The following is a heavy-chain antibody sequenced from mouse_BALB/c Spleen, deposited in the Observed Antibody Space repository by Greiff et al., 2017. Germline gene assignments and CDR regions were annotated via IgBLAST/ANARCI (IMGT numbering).Heavy chain of an antibody. CDR3: ARDDHYYGPYAMDY. J-gene: IGHJ4*01. V-gene: IGHV5-6-3*01. CDR2: INSNGGST. Sequence: EVQVVESGGGLVQPGGSLKLSCAASGFTFSSYGMSWVRQTPDKRLELVATINSNGGSTYYPDSVKGRFTISRDNAKNTLYLQMSSLKSEDTAMYYCARDDHYYGPYAMDYWGQGTSVTVSS. D-gene: IGHD1-2*01. CDR1: GFTFSSYG.